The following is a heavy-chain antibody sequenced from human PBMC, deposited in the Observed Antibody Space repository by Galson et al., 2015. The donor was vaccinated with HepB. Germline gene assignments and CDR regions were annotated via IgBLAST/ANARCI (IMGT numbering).Heavy chain of an antibody. V-gene: IGHV3-7*01. D-gene: IGHD4/OR15-4a*01. CDR1: GFTFSNYW. CDR2: IKQDGSEK. J-gene: IGHJ6*03. CDR3: ARDIGAPYYYYYYMDV. Sequence: SLRLSCAASGFTFSNYWMSWVRQAPGKGLEWVANIKQDGSEKYYVDSVKGRFTISRDNAKNSLYLQMNSLRAEDTAVYYCARDIGAPYYYYYYMDVWGQGTTVTVSS.